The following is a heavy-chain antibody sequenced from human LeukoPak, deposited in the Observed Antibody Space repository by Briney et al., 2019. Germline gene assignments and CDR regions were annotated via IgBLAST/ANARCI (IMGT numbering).Heavy chain of an antibody. J-gene: IGHJ5*02. V-gene: IGHV3-33*01. CDR2: IWYDGSNK. CDR1: GFTFSSYG. Sequence: GGSLRLSCAACGFTFSSYGMHLVRQAPGKGLEWVAVIWYDGSNKYYADSVKGRFTISRDNSKNTLYLQMNSLRAEDTAVYYCARDLVTTVTTHWFDPWGQGTLVTVSS. D-gene: IGHD4-4*01. CDR3: ARDLVTTVTTHWFDP.